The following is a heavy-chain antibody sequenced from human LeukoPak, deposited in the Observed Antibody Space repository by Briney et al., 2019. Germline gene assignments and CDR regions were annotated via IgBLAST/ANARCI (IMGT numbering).Heavy chain of an antibody. CDR3: ARGSRNVYFDY. V-gene: IGHV3-21*01. CDR2: ISSNSRYI. Sequence: GSLRLSCAASGFDFSDYTINWVRQAPGKGLEWVSSISSNSRYIYYADSVKGRLTVSRDNAKNSVYLQMNNLRVEDTAVYYCARGSRNVYFDYWGQGTLVTVSS. D-gene: IGHD2-8*01. CDR1: GFDFSDYT. J-gene: IGHJ4*02.